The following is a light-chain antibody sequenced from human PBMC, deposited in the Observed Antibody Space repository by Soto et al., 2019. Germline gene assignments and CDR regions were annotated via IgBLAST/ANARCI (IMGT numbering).Light chain of an antibody. CDR1: QSISTY. J-gene: IGKJ1*01. V-gene: IGKV1-39*01. Sequence: IQMTQSPSSLSASVGDRVTITCRESQSISTYVNWYQQKPGKAPKLLIYASSSLQSGVPSRFSGAGSGTHFTLTINSLQPEDFATYYCQQSFSTPRTFGPGTRVE. CDR3: QQSFSTPRT. CDR2: ASS.